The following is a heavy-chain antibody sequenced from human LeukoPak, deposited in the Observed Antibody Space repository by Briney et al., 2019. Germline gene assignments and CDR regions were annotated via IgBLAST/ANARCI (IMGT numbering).Heavy chain of an antibody. Sequence: GASVKVSCKASGGTFSSYAISWVRQAPGQGLEWMGGIIPIFGTANYAQKFQGRVTITADESTSTAYMELSSLRSEDTAVYYCARGVRGVQNWFDPWSQGTLVTVSS. J-gene: IGHJ5*02. CDR1: GGTFSSYA. D-gene: IGHD3-10*01. V-gene: IGHV1-69*13. CDR2: IIPIFGTA. CDR3: ARGVRGVQNWFDP.